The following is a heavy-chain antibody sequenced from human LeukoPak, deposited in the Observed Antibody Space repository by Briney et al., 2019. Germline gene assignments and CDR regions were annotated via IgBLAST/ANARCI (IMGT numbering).Heavy chain of an antibody. J-gene: IGHJ4*02. CDR3: TTVSQVVPAAIFGFDY. D-gene: IGHD2-2*01. CDR2: IKSKTDGGTT. Sequence: GGSLRLSCAASGFTFSNAWMSWVRQAPGKGLEWVGRIKSKTDGGTTDYAAPVKGRFTISRDDSKSTLYLQMNSLKTEDTAVYYCTTVSQVVPAAIFGFDYWGQGTLVTVSS. CDR1: GFTFSNAW. V-gene: IGHV3-15*01.